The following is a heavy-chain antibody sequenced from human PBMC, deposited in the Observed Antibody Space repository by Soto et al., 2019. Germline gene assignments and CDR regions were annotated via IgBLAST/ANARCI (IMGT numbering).Heavy chain of an antibody. V-gene: IGHV4-31*03. CDR2: IYYSGST. CDR1: GDSTTSGGYY. J-gene: IGHJ3*01. D-gene: IGHD3-10*01. Sequence: QVQLQESGPGLVKPSQTLSLTCTVSGDSTTSGGYYWSWIRQHPGKGLEWIGYIYYSGSTYYNPSLKSRVTISVDTSKSQFSLQVDSVTAAYSDLYYCARAPVTMIGGVAIDSFDLWGQGIMVTVSS. CDR3: ARAPVTMIGGVAIDSFDL.